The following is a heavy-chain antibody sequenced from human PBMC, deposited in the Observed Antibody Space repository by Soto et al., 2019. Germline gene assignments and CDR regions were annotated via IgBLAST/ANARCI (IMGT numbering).Heavy chain of an antibody. CDR2: IYPGDSDT. D-gene: IGHD3-10*01. CDR3: ARGGRWFGELITPYYYYGMDV. Sequence: GEALKISCTGSGYSFTSYWIGWVRQMPGKGLEWLGIIYPGDSDTRYSPSFQGQVTISADKSISTAYLQWSSLKASDTAMYYCARGGRWFGELITPYYYYGMDVWGQGTTVTVSS. V-gene: IGHV5-51*01. CDR1: GYSFTSYW. J-gene: IGHJ6*02.